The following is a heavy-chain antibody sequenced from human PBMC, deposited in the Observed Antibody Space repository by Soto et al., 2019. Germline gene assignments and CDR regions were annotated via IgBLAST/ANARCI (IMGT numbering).Heavy chain of an antibody. CDR3: VRDAFRVTSTDY. Sequence: GGSLRLSCAASGFTVSSNYMSWVRQAPGKGLEWVSVIYSGGSTYYADSVKGRFTISRDNSKNTLYLQMNSLRAEDTAVYYCVRDAFRVTSTDYWCQGILVTVS. CDR2: IYSGGST. V-gene: IGHV3-66*01. CDR1: GFTVSSNY. D-gene: IGHD2-21*01. J-gene: IGHJ4*02.